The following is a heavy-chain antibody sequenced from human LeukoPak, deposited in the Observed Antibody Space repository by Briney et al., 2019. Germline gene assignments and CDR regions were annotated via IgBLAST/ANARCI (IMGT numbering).Heavy chain of an antibody. J-gene: IGHJ5*02. Sequence: GASVKVSCKASGYTFTSYYMHWVRQAPGQGLEWMGIINPSGGSTSYAQKFQGRVTMTRDTSTSTVYMELSSLRSEDTAVYYCARTPLGVNLREWLDPWGQGTLVTVSS. CDR1: GYTFTSYY. CDR2: INPSGGST. V-gene: IGHV1-46*01. D-gene: IGHD3-10*01. CDR3: ARTPLGVNLREWLDP.